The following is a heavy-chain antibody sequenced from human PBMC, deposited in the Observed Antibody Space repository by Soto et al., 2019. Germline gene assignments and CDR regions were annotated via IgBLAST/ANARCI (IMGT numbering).Heavy chain of an antibody. D-gene: IGHD2-15*01. V-gene: IGHV1-69*19. CDR2: ISPMFGAA. Sequence: QVQLVQSGAEMKKPGSSVKVSCQSSGGTFNTYAMNWVRQAPGQGPEWMGDISPMFGAANYAPKFQGRVTITADEPTGTSYMQLSSLTSWDPALYFCAREVQVHSPAFVYWGQGTLVTVSS. CDR3: AREVQVHSPAFVY. CDR1: GGTFNTYA. J-gene: IGHJ4*02.